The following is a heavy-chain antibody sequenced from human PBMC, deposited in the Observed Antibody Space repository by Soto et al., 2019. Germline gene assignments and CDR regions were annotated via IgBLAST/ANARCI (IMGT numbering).Heavy chain of an antibody. D-gene: IGHD3-22*01. V-gene: IGHV1-8*01. CDR1: GYTFTSYD. Sequence: ASVKVSCKASGYTFTSYDINWVRQATGQGLEWMGWMNPNSGNTGYAQKFQGRVTMTRNTSISTAYMELSSLRSEDTAVYYCAREVKLYYDSSGYYPNWFDPWGQGTLVTVSS. J-gene: IGHJ5*02. CDR2: MNPNSGNT. CDR3: AREVKLYYDSSGYYPNWFDP.